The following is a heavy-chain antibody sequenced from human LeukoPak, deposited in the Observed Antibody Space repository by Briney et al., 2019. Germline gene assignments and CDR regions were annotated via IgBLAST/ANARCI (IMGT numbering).Heavy chain of an antibody. V-gene: IGHV3-30*03. CDR1: GFTFSSYG. D-gene: IGHD3-22*01. Sequence: GRSLRLSCAASGFTFSSYGMHWVRQAPGKGLEWVAVISYDGSNKYYADSVKGRFTISRDNSKNTLYLQMNSLRAEDTAVYYCARDPAHYYDSSGYPSDYWGQGTLVTVSS. J-gene: IGHJ4*02. CDR3: ARDPAHYYDSSGYPSDY. CDR2: ISYDGSNK.